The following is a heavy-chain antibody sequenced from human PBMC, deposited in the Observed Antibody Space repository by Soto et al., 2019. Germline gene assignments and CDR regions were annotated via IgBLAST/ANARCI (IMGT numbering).Heavy chain of an antibody. J-gene: IGHJ5*02. D-gene: IGHD3-10*01. CDR1: GGSISSSSYY. V-gene: IGHV4-39*01. Sequence: SETLSLTCTVSGGSISSSSYYWGWIRQPPGKGLEWIGSIYYSGSTYYNPSLKSRVTISVDTSKNQFSLKLSSVTAADTAVYYCARKFYYYGSGSYLRPPHDNWFDPWGQGTLVTVSS. CDR2: IYYSGST. CDR3: ARKFYYYGSGSYLRPPHDNWFDP.